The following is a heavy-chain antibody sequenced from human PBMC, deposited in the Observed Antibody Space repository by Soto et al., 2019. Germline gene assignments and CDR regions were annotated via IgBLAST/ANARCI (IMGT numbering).Heavy chain of an antibody. D-gene: IGHD2-2*01. Sequence: PGGSLRLSCAASGFTFSSYWMSWVRQAPGKGLEWVANIKQDGSEKYYVDSVKGRFTISRDNAKNSLYLQMNSLRAEDTAVYYCASSTSFDRPTDYYYYMDVWGKGTTVTVSS. V-gene: IGHV3-7*01. CDR2: IKQDGSEK. J-gene: IGHJ6*03. CDR1: GFTFSSYW. CDR3: ASSTSFDRPTDYYYYMDV.